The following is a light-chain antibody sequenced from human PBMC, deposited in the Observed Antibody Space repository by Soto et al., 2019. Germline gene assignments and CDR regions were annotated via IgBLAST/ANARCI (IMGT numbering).Light chain of an antibody. Sequence: IQMTQSPSSLSASVGDRVTITCQASQDITNFLNWYQQTPVKVPQLLIYAATSLQSGVPSSSGSGGATADFTITSSRLQHEVFATYCCLQDYNYPWTFGQGTKVDIK. CDR1: QDITNF. J-gene: IGKJ1*01. V-gene: IGKV1-6*01. CDR2: AAT. CDR3: LQDYNYPWT.